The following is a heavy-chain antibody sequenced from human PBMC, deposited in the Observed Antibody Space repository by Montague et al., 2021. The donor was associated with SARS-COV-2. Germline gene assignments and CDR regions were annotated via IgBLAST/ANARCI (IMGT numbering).Heavy chain of an antibody. V-gene: IGHV4-39*02. CDR3: ARRGRKLLPVATTIGGFDI. Sequence: SETLSLTCTVSGGSISSNNYYWVWIRQPPGKGLEWIGSIYDSGSTYYNPSLKSRVTIPVDTSKNHFSLKLNSVTAADTAVYYCARRGRKLLPVATTIGGFDIWGQGTMVTVSS. D-gene: IGHD5-12*01. J-gene: IGHJ3*02. CDR2: IYDSGST. CDR1: GGSISSNNYY.